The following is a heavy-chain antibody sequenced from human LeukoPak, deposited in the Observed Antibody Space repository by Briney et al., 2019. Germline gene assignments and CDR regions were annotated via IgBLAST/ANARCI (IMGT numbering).Heavy chain of an antibody. J-gene: IGHJ5*02. Sequence: PSETLSLTCAVYGGSFSGYYWSWIRQPPGKGLEWIGEINHSGSTNYNPSLKSRVTISVDTSKNQFSLKLSSVTAADSAVYYCARDFYGYSSGWSTFTPWFDPWGQGTLVTVSS. CDR1: GGSFSGYY. CDR3: ARDFYGYSSGWSTFTPWFDP. D-gene: IGHD6-19*01. CDR2: INHSGST. V-gene: IGHV4-34*01.